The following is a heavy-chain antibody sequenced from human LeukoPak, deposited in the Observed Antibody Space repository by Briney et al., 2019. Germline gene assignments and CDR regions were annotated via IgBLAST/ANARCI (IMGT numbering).Heavy chain of an antibody. CDR1: GFTFGDYA. V-gene: IGHV3-49*03. J-gene: IGHJ6*03. D-gene: IGHD3-10*01. Sequence: GRSLRLSCTASGFTFGDYAMSWFRQAPGKGLEWVGFIRSKAYGGTTKYAASVKGRFTISRDDSKSIAYLQMNSLKTEDTAVYYCTRRGVTTYYYYMDVWGKGTTVTVSS. CDR2: IRSKAYGGTT. CDR3: TRRGVTTYYYYMDV.